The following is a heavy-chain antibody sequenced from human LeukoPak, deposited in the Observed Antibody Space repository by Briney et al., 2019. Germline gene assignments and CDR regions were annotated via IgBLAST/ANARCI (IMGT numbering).Heavy chain of an antibody. CDR2: IYHSGST. V-gene: IGHV4-59*01. CDR1: GGSISTYY. J-gene: IGHJ4*02. CDR3: ARRAVADPHVIDY. Sequence: PSETLSLTCTVSGGSISTYYWNWIRQPPGKGLEWIGYIYHSGSTNYNPSLKSRVTISVDTSKNQFSLKLSSVTAADTAVYYCARRAVADPHVIDYWGQGTLVTVSS. D-gene: IGHD6-19*01.